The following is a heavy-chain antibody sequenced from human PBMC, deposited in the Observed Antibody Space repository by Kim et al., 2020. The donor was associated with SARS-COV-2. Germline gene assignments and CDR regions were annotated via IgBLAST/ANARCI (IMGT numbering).Heavy chain of an antibody. V-gene: IGHV5-51*01. D-gene: IGHD2-2*01. CDR3: ARLRSPCSTGCYGDRLIQSWFDP. CDR1: GYSFTSYW. Sequence: GESLKISCKGSGYSFTSYWIGWVRQMPGKGLEWMGIIYPGDSDTRYSPSFQGQVTISADKSISTAYLQWSSLKASDTAMYYCARLRSPCSTGCYGDRLIQSWFDPWGQGTLVTVSS. J-gene: IGHJ5*02. CDR2: IYPGDSDT.